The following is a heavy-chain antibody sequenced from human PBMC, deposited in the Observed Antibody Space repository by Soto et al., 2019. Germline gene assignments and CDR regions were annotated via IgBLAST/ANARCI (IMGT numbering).Heavy chain of an antibody. J-gene: IGHJ5*02. V-gene: IGHV4-39*01. Sequence: PSETLSLTCTVSGGSISSSSYYWGWIRQPPGKGLEWIGSIYYSGSTYYNPSLKSRVTISVDMSKNQFSLKLSSVTAADTAVYYCARQDYYGSGSYSPPNNWFDPWGQGTLVTVSS. D-gene: IGHD3-10*01. CDR3: ARQDYYGSGSYSPPNNWFDP. CDR2: IYYSGST. CDR1: GGSISSSSYY.